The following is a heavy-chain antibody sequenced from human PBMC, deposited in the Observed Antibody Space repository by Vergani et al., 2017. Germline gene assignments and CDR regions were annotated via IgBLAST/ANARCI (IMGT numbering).Heavy chain of an antibody. D-gene: IGHD2-2*01. V-gene: IGHV3-33*06. Sequence: QVQLVESGGGVVQPGRSLRLSCAASGFTFSSYGMHWVRQAPGKGLEWVAVIWYDGSNTYYADSVKGRFTISRDNSKNTLYLQMNSLRAEDTAVYYCAKDDFVVVPAAMDYWGQGTLVTVSS. CDR3: AKDDFVVVPAAMDY. CDR1: GFTFSSYG. CDR2: IWYDGSNT. J-gene: IGHJ4*02.